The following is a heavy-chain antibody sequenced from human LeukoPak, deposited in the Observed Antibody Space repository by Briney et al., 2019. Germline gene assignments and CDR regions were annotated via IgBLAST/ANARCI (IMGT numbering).Heavy chain of an antibody. CDR1: GGSIGSYY. CDR2: IYYSGST. CDR3: ARDFDSSSWDRGHWFDP. D-gene: IGHD6-13*01. J-gene: IGHJ5*02. Sequence: SETLSLTCTVSGGSIGSYYWSWIRQPPGKGLEWIGYIYYSGSTNYNPSLKSRVTISVDTSKNQFSLKLSSVTAADTAVYYCARDFDSSSWDRGHWFDPWGQGTLVTVSS. V-gene: IGHV4-59*01.